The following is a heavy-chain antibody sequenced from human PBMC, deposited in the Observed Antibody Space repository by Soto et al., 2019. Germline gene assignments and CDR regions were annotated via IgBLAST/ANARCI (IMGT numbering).Heavy chain of an antibody. CDR1: GFGLISYA. D-gene: IGHD1-26*01. CDR3: AKSTWDDLPPSF. Sequence: GGSLRLSCAASGFGLISYAVSWVRQAPGKGLEWVSVISGSGGATYYADSVKGRFTISRDNSKNTLYLQMNSVRAEDTAVYYCAKSTWDDLPPSFWGQGTPVTVSS. V-gene: IGHV3-23*01. CDR2: ISGSGGAT. J-gene: IGHJ4*02.